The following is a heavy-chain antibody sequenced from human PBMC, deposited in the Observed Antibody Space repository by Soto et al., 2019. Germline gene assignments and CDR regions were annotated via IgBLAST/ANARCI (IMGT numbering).Heavy chain of an antibody. V-gene: IGHV1-69*13. J-gene: IGHJ4*02. CDR3: ATDSNYDVSNSF. Sequence: GPSVKVSCKASGGTLNNYAINWVRQAPGQGLEWMGGILPVSAPPDYAQKFQGRVSITADHSTSTVYMELSRLKSDDTAVYFCATDSNYDVSNSFWGQGTLVNVSS. D-gene: IGHD3-3*01. CDR2: ILPVSAPP. CDR1: GGTLNNYA.